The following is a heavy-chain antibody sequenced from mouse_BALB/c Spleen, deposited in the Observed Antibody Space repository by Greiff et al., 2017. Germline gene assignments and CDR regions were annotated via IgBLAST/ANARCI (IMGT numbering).Heavy chain of an antibody. V-gene: IGHV3-6*02. Sequence: DVKLQESGPGLVKPSQSLSLTCSVTGYSITSGYYWNWIRQFPGNKLEWMGYISYDGSNNYNPSLKNRISITRDTSKNQFFLKLNSVTTEDTATYYCARGYYGSSRDYWGQGTTLTVSS. D-gene: IGHD1-1*01. CDR1: GYSITSGYY. J-gene: IGHJ2*01. CDR2: ISYDGSN. CDR3: ARGYYGSSRDY.